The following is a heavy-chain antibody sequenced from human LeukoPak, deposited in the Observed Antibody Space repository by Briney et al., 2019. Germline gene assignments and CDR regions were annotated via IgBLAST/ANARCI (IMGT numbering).Heavy chain of an antibody. CDR1: GYTFTNYW. D-gene: IGHD3-22*01. J-gene: IGHJ4*02. Sequence: GESLKISCKGSGYTFTNYWIAWVRQMPGKGREWMGIIYAGDSDTRYSPSCKGQVTISAERYSRTGYQQWSSREAADTAMYYCARRVDSGFSFDFWGQGTLVTVSS. CDR2: IYAGDSDT. CDR3: ARRVDSGFSFDF. V-gene: IGHV5-51*01.